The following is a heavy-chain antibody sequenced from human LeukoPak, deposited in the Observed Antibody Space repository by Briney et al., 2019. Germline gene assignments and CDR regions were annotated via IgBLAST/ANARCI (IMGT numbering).Heavy chain of an antibody. D-gene: IGHD6-19*01. CDR3: ARGSVAVAGCPDY. J-gene: IGHJ4*02. CDR1: GGSLSSFY. V-gene: IGHV4-59*12. Sequence: SETLSLTCTVSGGSLSSFYWSWIRQPPGKGLEWIGYIYYSGTTNCNPSLKSRVTMSVDTPKNQLSLKLSSVTAADTAVYYCARGSVAVAGCPDYWGQGTLVTVSS. CDR2: IYYSGTT.